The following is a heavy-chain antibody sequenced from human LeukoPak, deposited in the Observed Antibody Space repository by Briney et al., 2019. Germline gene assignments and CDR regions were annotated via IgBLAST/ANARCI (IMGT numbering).Heavy chain of an antibody. V-gene: IGHV1-69*04. D-gene: IGHD3-3*01. Sequence: SVKVSCKASGYTFTSYAIIWVRQAPGQGLEWMGRIIPILGIANYAQKFQGRVTITADKSTSTAYMELSSLGSEDTAVYYCARHLLREWLLSDWGQGTLVTVSS. CDR2: IIPILGIA. CDR3: ARHLLREWLLSD. CDR1: GYTFTSYA. J-gene: IGHJ4*02.